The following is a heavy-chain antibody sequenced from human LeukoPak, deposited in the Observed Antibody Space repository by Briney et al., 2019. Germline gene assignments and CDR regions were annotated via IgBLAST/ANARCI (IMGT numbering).Heavy chain of an antibody. V-gene: IGHV3-48*01. Sequence: GGFLRLSCAASGFTFSSYSMNWVRQAPGKGLEWVSYISSSSSTIYYADSVKGRFTISRDNAKNSLYLQMNSLRAEDTVVYYCARDVAYWGQGTLVTVSS. D-gene: IGHD5-12*01. CDR1: GFTFSSYS. J-gene: IGHJ4*02. CDR2: ISSSSSTI. CDR3: ARDVAY.